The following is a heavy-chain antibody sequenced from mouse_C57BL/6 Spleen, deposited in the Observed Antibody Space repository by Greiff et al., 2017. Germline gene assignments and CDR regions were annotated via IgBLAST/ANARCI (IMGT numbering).Heavy chain of an antibody. D-gene: IGHD2-3*01. J-gene: IGHJ2*01. Sequence: QVQLQQSGAELVKPGASVKISCKASGYAFSSYWMNWVKQRPGKGLEWIGQIYPGDGDTNYNGKFKGKATLTADKSSSTAYMQLSSLTSEDSAVYFCARSGDGSHFDYWGQGTTLTVSS. CDR3: ARSGDGSHFDY. CDR1: GYAFSSYW. V-gene: IGHV1-80*01. CDR2: IYPGDGDT.